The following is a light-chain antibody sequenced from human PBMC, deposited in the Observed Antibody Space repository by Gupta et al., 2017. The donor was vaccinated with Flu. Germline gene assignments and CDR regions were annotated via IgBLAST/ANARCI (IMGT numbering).Light chain of an antibody. J-gene: IGLJ3*02. Sequence: QSVLIQPSSASGTPGQRVTISCSGSSSNIGSNTVHWYQQLPGTAPKLLIYNNDQWPSGVPDRFSGSKSSTSASLAISGLQSGDEADYYCASWDDSLNGWVFGGGTELTVL. V-gene: IGLV1-44*01. CDR1: SSNIGSNT. CDR3: ASWDDSLNGWV. CDR2: NND.